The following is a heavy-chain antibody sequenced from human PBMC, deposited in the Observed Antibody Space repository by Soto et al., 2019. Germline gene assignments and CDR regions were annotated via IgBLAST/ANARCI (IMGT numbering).Heavy chain of an antibody. CDR1: GFTFSRQA. Sequence: QVQLVESGGGVVQPERSLRLSCAASGFTFSRQAMHWVRQAPGRGLEWVAVIWYHGVDKYYADSVKGRFTISRDNSKNTVYLRMTRLRGEDTAVYYCATGFLGLRTGGTCPLDSWGQGSLVTVSS. CDR2: IWYHGVDK. V-gene: IGHV3-33*01. D-gene: IGHD2-15*01. J-gene: IGHJ4*02. CDR3: ATGFLGLRTGGTCPLDS.